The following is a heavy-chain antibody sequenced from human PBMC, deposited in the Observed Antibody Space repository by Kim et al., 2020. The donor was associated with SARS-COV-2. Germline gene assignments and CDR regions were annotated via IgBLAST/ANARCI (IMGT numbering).Heavy chain of an antibody. Sequence: GESLKISCRGSGYSFSNYWIGWVRQKPGKGPEWMGIIYPGDSDTRYSPSFQSQVTISADKSINTAYLQWSSLKASDTAMYFCARRPDWNYGGIDYWGQGTLVTVSS. V-gene: IGHV5-51*01. CDR3: ARRPDWNYGGIDY. CDR1: GYSFSNYW. CDR2: IYPGDSDT. J-gene: IGHJ4*02. D-gene: IGHD1-7*01.